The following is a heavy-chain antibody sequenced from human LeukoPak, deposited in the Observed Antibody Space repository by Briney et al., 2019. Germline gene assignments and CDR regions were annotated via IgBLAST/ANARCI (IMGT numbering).Heavy chain of an antibody. D-gene: IGHD6-13*01. J-gene: IGHJ5*02. CDR1: GDSISSYY. CDR2: IYYSGST. V-gene: IGHV4-59*12. CDR3: ASLLGYSSSWYSFDP. Sequence: SETLSLTCTVSGDSISSYYWSWIRQPPGKGLEWIGYIYYSGSTNYNPSLKSRVTISVDTSKNQFSLKLSPVTAADTAVYYCASLLGYSSSWYSFDPWGQGTLVTVSS.